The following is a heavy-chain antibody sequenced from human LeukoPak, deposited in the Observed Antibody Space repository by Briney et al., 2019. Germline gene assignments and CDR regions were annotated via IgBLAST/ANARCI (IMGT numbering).Heavy chain of an antibody. CDR3: AGSERRVADP. V-gene: IGHV3-21*01. D-gene: IGHD2-15*01. Sequence: GGSLRLSCAASVFTFSSYSMNRVRQAPGKGLEWVSSISSSSSYIYYAESVKGRFTISRDNAKNSLYLQMNSLRAEDTAVYYCAGSERRVADPWGQGTLVTVSS. J-gene: IGHJ5*02. CDR1: VFTFSSYS. CDR2: ISSSSSYI.